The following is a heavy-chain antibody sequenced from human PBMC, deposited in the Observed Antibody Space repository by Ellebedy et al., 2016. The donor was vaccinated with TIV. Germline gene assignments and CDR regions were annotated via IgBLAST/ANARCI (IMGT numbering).Heavy chain of an antibody. V-gene: IGHV4-39*01. CDR2: IYYSGST. CDR3: ARWFGELLYVRWFDP. Sequence: SETLSLTCTISGGSISRSTYYWGWIRQPPGTGLEWIGTIYYSGSTDYNPSLKSRVTISADTSKNLFSLRLSSVTAADTAVYYCARWFGELLYVRWFDPWGQGTLVTVSS. CDR1: GGSISRSTYY. D-gene: IGHD3-10*01. J-gene: IGHJ5*02.